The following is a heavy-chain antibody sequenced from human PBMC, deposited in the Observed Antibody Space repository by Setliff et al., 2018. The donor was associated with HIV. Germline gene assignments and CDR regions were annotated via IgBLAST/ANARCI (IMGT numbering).Heavy chain of an antibody. CDR2: IYYSGTT. Sequence: SETLSLTCTVSGGSISSTNYYWGWIRQTSGKGLEWIGSIYYSGTTYYNPSLKSRVTMSVDTSTSRLSLKVHSVTAADTAMYYCARGSHGTSWTDYWGQGTLVTVSS. D-gene: IGHD6-13*01. V-gene: IGHV4-39*07. CDR1: GGSISSTNYY. CDR3: ARGSHGTSWTDY. J-gene: IGHJ4*02.